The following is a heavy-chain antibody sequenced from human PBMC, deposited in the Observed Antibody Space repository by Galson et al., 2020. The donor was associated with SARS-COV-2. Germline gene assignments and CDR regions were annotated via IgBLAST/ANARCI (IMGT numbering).Heavy chain of an antibody. CDR2: IYPGDSDT. D-gene: IGHD2-2*01. Sequence: GESLKISCKGSGYSFTSYWIGWVRQMPGKGLEWMGIIYPGDSDTRYSPSFQGQVTIPADKSISTAYLQWSSLKASDTAMYYCARVYDIVVVPAAKGYNWFDHWGQGTLVTVSS. J-gene: IGHJ5*02. V-gene: IGHV5-51*01. CDR3: ARVYDIVVVPAAKGYNWFDH. CDR1: GYSFTSYW.